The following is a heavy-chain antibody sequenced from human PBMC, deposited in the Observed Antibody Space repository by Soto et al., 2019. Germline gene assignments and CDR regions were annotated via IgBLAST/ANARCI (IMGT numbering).Heavy chain of an antibody. Sequence: GGSLRLSCAASGFTFSSYGMHWVRQAPGKGLEWVAVIWYDGSNKYYADSVKGRFTISRDNSKNTLYLQMNSLRAEDTAVYYCARDRDSSGSYYYYYYGMDVWGQGTTVTVSS. V-gene: IGHV3-33*01. CDR1: GFTFSSYG. D-gene: IGHD3-22*01. CDR2: IWYDGSNK. J-gene: IGHJ6*02. CDR3: ARDRDSSGSYYYYYYGMDV.